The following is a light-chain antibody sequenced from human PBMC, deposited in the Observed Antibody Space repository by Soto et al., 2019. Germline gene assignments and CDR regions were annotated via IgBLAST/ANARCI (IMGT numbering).Light chain of an antibody. CDR3: SSYTRTTTLV. CDR2: DVS. V-gene: IGLV2-14*01. CDR1: SSDVGGYNY. J-gene: IGLJ2*01. Sequence: QAVVTQPASVSGSPGQSITISCTGTSSDVGGYNYVSWYQQHPGKAPQLMIYDVSNRPSGVSDRFSGSKSGNTASLTISGLQAEDEADYYCSSYTRTTTLVFGGGTKLTVL.